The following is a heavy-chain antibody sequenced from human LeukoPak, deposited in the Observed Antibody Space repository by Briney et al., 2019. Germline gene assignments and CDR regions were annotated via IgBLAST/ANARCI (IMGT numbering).Heavy chain of an antibody. CDR3: ARQSYVSAAGPHFDY. J-gene: IGHJ4*02. V-gene: IGHV4-61*02. D-gene: IGHD6-13*01. CDR2: IYTSGST. Sequence: SETLSLTCTVSGGSISSGSYYWCWIRQPAGKGLEWIGRIYTSGSTNYNPSLKSRVTISVDTSKNQFSLKLSSVTAADTAVYYCARQSYVSAAGPHFDYWGQGTLVTVSS. CDR1: GGSISSGSYY.